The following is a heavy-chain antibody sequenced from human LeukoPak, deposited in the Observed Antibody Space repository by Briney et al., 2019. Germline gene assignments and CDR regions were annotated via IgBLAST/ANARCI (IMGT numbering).Heavy chain of an antibody. J-gene: IGHJ4*02. CDR2: INPNSGGT. V-gene: IGHV1-2*02. Sequence: ASVKVSCKASGYTFTGYYMYWVRQAPGQGLEWMGWINPNSGGTNYAQKFRGRVTMTRDTSISTAYMELSRLRSDDTAVYYCAREGTAAGNTFDYWGQGTLVTVSS. CDR3: AREGTAAGNTFDY. CDR1: GYTFTGYY. D-gene: IGHD6-13*01.